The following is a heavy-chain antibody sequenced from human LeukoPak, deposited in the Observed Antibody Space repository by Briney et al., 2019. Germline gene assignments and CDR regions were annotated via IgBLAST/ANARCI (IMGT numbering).Heavy chain of an antibody. D-gene: IGHD3-10*01. V-gene: IGHV4-59*01. J-gene: IGHJ5*02. CDR3: ARDYYGSGSYSPLGGWFDP. CDR1: GGSISSYY. CDR2: IYYSGST. Sequence: SETLSLTCTVSGGSISSYYWSWIRQPPGKGLEWIGYIYYSGSTNYNPSLKSRVTISVDTSKNQFSLKLSSVTAADTAVYYCARDYYGSGSYSPLGGWFDPWGQGTLVTVSS.